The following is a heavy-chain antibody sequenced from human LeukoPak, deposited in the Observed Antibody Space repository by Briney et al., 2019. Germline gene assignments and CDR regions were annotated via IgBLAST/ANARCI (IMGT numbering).Heavy chain of an antibody. CDR2: INHSGST. D-gene: IGHD2-21*01. Sequence: PSETLSLTCAVYGGSFSGYYWSWIRQSPGKGLEWIGEINHSGSTNYNPSLKSRVTISVDTSKNQFSLKLSSVTAADTAVYYCARKFAVVIAPPYYMDVWGKGTTVTVSS. CDR3: ARKFAVVIAPPYYMDV. J-gene: IGHJ6*03. CDR1: GGSFSGYY. V-gene: IGHV4-34*01.